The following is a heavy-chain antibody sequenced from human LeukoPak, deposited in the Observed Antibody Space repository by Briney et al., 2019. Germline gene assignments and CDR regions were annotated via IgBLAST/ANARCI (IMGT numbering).Heavy chain of an antibody. CDR3: ARWITI. Sequence: PSETLSLTCAVYGGSFSGYYWSWIRQPPGKGLEWIGEINHSGSTNYNPSLKRRVTISVDTSKNQFSLKLSSVTAADTAVYYCARWITIWGQGTLVTVSS. D-gene: IGHD3-3*01. J-gene: IGHJ4*02. CDR1: GGSFSGYY. V-gene: IGHV4-34*01. CDR2: INHSGST.